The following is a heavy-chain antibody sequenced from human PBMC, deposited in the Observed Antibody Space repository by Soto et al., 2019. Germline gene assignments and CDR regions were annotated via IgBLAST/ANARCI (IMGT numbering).Heavy chain of an antibody. Sequence: GASVKVSCKASGYTFTSYYMHWVRQAPGQGLEWMGIINPSGGSTSYAQKFQDRVTMTRDTSTSTVYMELSSLRSEDTAVYYCARGGGEYYYDSSGYYYPFDYWGQGTLVTVSS. D-gene: IGHD3-22*01. V-gene: IGHV1-46*01. J-gene: IGHJ4*02. CDR1: GYTFTSYY. CDR2: INPSGGST. CDR3: ARGGGEYYYDSSGYYYPFDY.